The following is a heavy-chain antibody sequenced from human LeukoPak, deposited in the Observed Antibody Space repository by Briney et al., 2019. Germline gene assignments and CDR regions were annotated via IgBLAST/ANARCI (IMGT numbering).Heavy chain of an antibody. CDR3: AGGYSSGWYRSVLRFDP. CDR2: INHSGST. Sequence: SETLSHTCAVYGGSFSGYYWSWIRQPPGKGLEWIGEINHSGSTNYNPSLKSRVTISVDTSKNQFSLKLSSVTAADTAVYYCAGGYSSGWYRSVLRFDPWGQGTLVTVSS. J-gene: IGHJ5*02. V-gene: IGHV4-34*01. CDR1: GGSFSGYY. D-gene: IGHD6-19*01.